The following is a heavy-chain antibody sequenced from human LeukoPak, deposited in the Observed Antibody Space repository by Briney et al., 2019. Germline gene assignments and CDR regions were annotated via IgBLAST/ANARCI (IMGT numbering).Heavy chain of an antibody. J-gene: IGHJ4*02. D-gene: IGHD5-24*01. V-gene: IGHV1-69*13. CDR2: IIPIFGTA. CDR3: ARVGDGYSYFDY. CDR1: GYTFTSYD. Sequence: SVKVSCKASGYTFTSYDINWVRQAPGQGLEWMGGIIPIFGTANYAQKFQGRVTITADESTSTAYMELSSLRSEDTAVYYCARVGDGYSYFDYWGQGTLVTVSS.